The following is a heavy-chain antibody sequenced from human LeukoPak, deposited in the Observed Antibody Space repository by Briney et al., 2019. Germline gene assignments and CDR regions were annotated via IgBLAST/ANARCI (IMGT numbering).Heavy chain of an antibody. J-gene: IGHJ4*02. D-gene: IGHD2-2*01. CDR1: GFTFSNAW. V-gene: IGHV3-15*01. CDR3: TTDQVGPYDYVNY. Sequence: GGSLRLSCAASGFTFSNAWMSWVRQAPGKGLEWVGRIKSKTDGGTTDYAAPVKCRFTISRDDSKNTLYLQMNSLKTEDTAVYYCTTDQVGPYDYVNYWGQGTLVTVSS. CDR2: IKSKTDGGTT.